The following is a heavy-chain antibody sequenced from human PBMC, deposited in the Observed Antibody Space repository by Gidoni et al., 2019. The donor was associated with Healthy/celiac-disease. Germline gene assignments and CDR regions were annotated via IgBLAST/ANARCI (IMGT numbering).Heavy chain of an antibody. CDR2: ISYDGSNK. D-gene: IGHD5-18*01. CDR3: AKDRGYSYGYLDY. Sequence: QVQLVESGGGVVQPGRSLRLSCAASGFTFSRYGMHWVRQAPGKGLEWVAVISYDGSNKYYADSVKGRFTISRDNSKNTLYLQMNSLRAEDTAVYYCAKDRGYSYGYLDYWGQGTLVTVSS. CDR1: GFTFSRYG. J-gene: IGHJ4*02. V-gene: IGHV3-30*18.